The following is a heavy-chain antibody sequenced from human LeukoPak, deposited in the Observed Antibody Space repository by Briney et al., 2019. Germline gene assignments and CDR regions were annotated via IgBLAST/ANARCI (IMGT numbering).Heavy chain of an antibody. CDR1: GFTFCSHA. D-gene: IGHD1-1*01. Sequence: PGGSLRLSCAASGFTFCSHAMHWIRQAPGKGLEYVTSIQYDGSETFYGDSVKGRFTTSRDNSQTAVYLQMDSLRPEDTAIYYCVKDRKDAWTFDFWGQGTLVTVSS. CDR2: IQYDGSET. V-gene: IGHV3-30*02. CDR3: VKDRKDAWTFDF. J-gene: IGHJ4*02.